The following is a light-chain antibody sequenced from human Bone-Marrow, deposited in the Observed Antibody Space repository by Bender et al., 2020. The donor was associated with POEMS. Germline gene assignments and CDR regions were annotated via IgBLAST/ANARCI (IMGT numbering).Light chain of an antibody. V-gene: IGLV3-1*01. CDR3: CSFAGSNIYVV. CDR1: RLGDKY. Sequence: SYELTQPPSVSVSPGQTANFTCSGDRLGDKYVCWYQQKPGQSPVLLIYQDNKRPSGIPGRFSGTNSGNTASLTVSGLQAEDEADYYCCSFAGSNIYVVFGGGTKLTVL. CDR2: QDN. J-gene: IGLJ2*01.